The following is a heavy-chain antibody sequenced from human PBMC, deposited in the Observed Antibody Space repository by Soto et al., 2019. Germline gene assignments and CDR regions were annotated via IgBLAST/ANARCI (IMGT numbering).Heavy chain of an antibody. CDR2: IWYDGSNK. Sequence: GGSLRLSCAASGFTFSSYGMHWVRQAPGKGLEWVAVIWYDGSNKYYADSVKGRVTVSRDNSKNRLYLQMNSLRAEDTAVYYCARDQESDTPMPGYWGQGTLGTVS. CDR3: ARDQESDTPMPGY. D-gene: IGHD5-18*01. CDR1: GFTFSSYG. J-gene: IGHJ4*02. V-gene: IGHV3-33*01.